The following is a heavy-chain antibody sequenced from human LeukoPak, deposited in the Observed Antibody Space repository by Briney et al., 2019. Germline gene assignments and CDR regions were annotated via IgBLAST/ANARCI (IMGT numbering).Heavy chain of an antibody. D-gene: IGHD6-13*01. CDR2: IRSSYT. V-gene: IGHV3-11*03. CDR3: ARLHSSTLDY. CDR1: GFTFSDYY. Sequence: KPGGSLRLSCAASGFTFSDYYMSWIRQAPGKGLEWVSYIRSSYTNYADSVKGRFTISRDIAKNSLYLQMNSLRAEDTAVYYCARLHSSTLDYWGQGTQVTVSS. J-gene: IGHJ4*02.